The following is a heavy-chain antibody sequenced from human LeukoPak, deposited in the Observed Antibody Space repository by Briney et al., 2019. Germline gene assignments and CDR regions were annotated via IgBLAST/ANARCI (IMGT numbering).Heavy chain of an antibody. CDR2: IKLDGSEQ. Sequence: PGGSLRLSCATSGFTFSTYWMSWVRQAPGKGLEWVANIKLDGSEQYYVDSVKGRVTISRDNAKNSLYLQMNSLRAEDTAVYYCARDYYGSGTGRFGYWGQGTLVTVSS. CDR1: GFTFSTYW. CDR3: ARDYYGSGTGRFGY. D-gene: IGHD3-10*01. V-gene: IGHV3-7*03. J-gene: IGHJ4*02.